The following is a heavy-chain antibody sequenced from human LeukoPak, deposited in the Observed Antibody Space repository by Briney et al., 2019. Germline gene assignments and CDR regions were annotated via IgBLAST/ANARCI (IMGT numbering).Heavy chain of an antibody. CDR3: ARRAPQQRPYYDFWSGYLATWFDP. D-gene: IGHD3-3*01. CDR2: IYYSGST. Sequence: SETLSLTCTVSGGSISSSSYYWGWIRQPPGKGLEWIGSIYYSGSTYYNPSLKSRVTISVDTSKNQFSLKLSSVTAADTAVYYCARRAPQQRPYYDFWSGYLATWFDPWGQGTLVTVSS. V-gene: IGHV4-39*01. J-gene: IGHJ5*02. CDR1: GGSISSSSYY.